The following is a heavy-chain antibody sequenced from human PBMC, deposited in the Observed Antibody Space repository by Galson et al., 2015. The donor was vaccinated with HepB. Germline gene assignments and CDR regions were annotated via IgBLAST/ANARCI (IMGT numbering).Heavy chain of an antibody. CDR3: TTQRASGAATYFLDF. CDR2: VRGKTDGATT. J-gene: IGHJ4*02. D-gene: IGHD1-26*01. V-gene: IGHV3-15*05. CDR1: GFTFSNAW. Sequence: SLRLSCAASGFTFSNAWMNWVRQVPGKGLEWVGRVRGKTDGATTEYAAPVKGRFSISRDDSKNTVYLQMNSLKTDDTAVYYCTTQRASGAATYFLDFWGQGTLVTVSS.